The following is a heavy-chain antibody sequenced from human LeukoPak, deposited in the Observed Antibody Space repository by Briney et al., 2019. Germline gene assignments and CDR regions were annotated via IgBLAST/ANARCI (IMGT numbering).Heavy chain of an antibody. D-gene: IGHD1-1*01. CDR2: IFNSGST. CDR3: VRHYRLNTGFDY. V-gene: IGHV4-39*01. CDR1: GGSISSRSYY. Sequence: SETLSLTCIVSGGSISSRSYYWGWIRQPPGKGLEWIGSIFNSGSTYYNSSLQSRVTISVDTSKNQFSLRLSSVTAADTAVYYCVRHYRLNTGFDYWGQGTLVTVSS. J-gene: IGHJ4*02.